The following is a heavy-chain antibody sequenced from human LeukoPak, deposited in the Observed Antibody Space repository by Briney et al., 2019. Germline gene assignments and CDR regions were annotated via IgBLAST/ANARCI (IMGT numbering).Heavy chain of an antibody. J-gene: IGHJ4*02. Sequence: KTGGSLRLSCAASGFTFSSYSMNWVRQAPGKGLEWVSSISSSSSYISYADSVRGRFTISRDNAKNSLFLQMNSLRAEDTAVYYCAREVAAAGIDYWGQGTLVTVSS. CDR2: ISSSSSYI. CDR3: AREVAAAGIDY. D-gene: IGHD6-13*01. V-gene: IGHV3-21*01. CDR1: GFTFSSYS.